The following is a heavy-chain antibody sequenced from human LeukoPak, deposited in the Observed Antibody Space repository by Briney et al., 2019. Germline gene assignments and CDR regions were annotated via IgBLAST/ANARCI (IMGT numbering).Heavy chain of an antibody. J-gene: IGHJ4*02. V-gene: IGHV4-59*01. Sequence: ASETLSLTCTVSGGSISSYYWSWIRQPPGKGLEWIGYIYYSGNTNYNPSLKSRVTISVDTSKNQFSLKLTSVTAADTAVYYYASQFGWGQGTLVTVSS. CDR2: IYYSGNT. D-gene: IGHD3-16*01. CDR3: ASQFG. CDR1: GGSISSYY.